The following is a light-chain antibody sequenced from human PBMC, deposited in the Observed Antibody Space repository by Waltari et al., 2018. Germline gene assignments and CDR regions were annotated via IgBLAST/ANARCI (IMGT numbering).Light chain of an antibody. Sequence: EIVLTQSPATLSLSPGERATLSCRASQSVSSLLPWYQQKPGRSPRLLIYDATNRATGVPARFSGSGSGTDFTLTISSLEPEDFAVYYCQQRSNWPPLSFGGGTKVEIK. CDR1: QSVSSL. V-gene: IGKV3-11*01. CDR3: QQRSNWPPLS. J-gene: IGKJ4*01. CDR2: DAT.